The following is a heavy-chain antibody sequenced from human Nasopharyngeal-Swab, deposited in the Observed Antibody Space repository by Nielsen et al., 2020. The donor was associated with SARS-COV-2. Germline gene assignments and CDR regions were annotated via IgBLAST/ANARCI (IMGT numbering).Heavy chain of an antibody. CDR2: INPSGGST. CDR3: ARVPDYGEPPDY. Sequence: WVRQAPGQGLEWMGIINPSGGSTSYAQKFQGRVTMTRDTSTSTVYMELSSLRSEDTAVYYCARVPDYGEPPDYWGQGTLVTVSS. J-gene: IGHJ4*02. V-gene: IGHV1-46*01. D-gene: IGHD4-17*01.